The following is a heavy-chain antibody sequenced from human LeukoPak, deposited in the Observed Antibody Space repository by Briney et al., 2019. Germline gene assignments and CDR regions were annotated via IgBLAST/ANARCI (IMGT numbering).Heavy chain of an antibody. CDR2: IYSGGST. J-gene: IGHJ4*02. D-gene: IGHD3-16*01. CDR3: ARGWGALGSYYFDY. Sequence: GGSLRLSCAASGFTVSSNYMSWVRQAPGKGLEWVSVIYSGGSTYYADSVKGRFTISRDNSKNTLYLQMNSLRSEDTAVYYCARGWGALGSYYFDYWGQGTLVTVSS. V-gene: IGHV3-53*05. CDR1: GFTVSSNY.